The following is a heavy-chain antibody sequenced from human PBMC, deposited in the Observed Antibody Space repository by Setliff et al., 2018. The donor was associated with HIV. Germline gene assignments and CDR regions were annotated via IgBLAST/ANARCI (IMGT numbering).Heavy chain of an antibody. CDR3: ARAAAGNTGPFDL. CDR2: INHSGSA. D-gene: IGHD4-17*01. CDR1: GGSFSGYY. J-gene: IGHJ4*02. V-gene: IGHV4-34*01. Sequence: SETLSLTCAVYGGSFSGYYWSWIRQPPGKGLEWIGEINHSGSAYYNPSLKSRVTISVDTSKNQFSLKLTSVTASDTAVYYCARAAAGNTGPFDLWGQGSPVTVSS.